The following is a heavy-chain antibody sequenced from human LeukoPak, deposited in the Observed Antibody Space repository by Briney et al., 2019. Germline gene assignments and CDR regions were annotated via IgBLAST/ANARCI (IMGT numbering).Heavy chain of an antibody. Sequence: PSETLSLTCTVSGGSISSYYWSWIRQPAGKGLEWIGRIYTSGSTNYNPSLKSRVTMSVDTSKNQFSLKLSSVTAADTAVYYCARHTALPRLIYYYYMDVWGKGTTVTVSS. D-gene: IGHD5-18*01. CDR2: IYTSGST. CDR1: GGSISSYY. CDR3: ARHTALPRLIYYYYMDV. V-gene: IGHV4-4*07. J-gene: IGHJ6*03.